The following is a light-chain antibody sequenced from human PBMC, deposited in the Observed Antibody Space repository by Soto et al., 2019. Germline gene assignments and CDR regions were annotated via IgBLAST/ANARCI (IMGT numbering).Light chain of an antibody. CDR1: QSLLHGNGYNY. J-gene: IGKJ3*01. CDR3: MQALQTPRFT. Sequence: DIVMTQSPLSLPVTPGEPASISCRSSQSLLHGNGYNYLDWYLQKPGQSPQLLIYLGSNRASGVPDRFSGSGSGTDFTLKISRVEAEDVGVYYCMQALQTPRFTFGPGTKVDIK. CDR2: LGS. V-gene: IGKV2-28*01.